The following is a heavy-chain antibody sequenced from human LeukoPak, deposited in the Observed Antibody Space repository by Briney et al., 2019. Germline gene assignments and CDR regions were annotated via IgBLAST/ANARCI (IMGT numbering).Heavy chain of an antibody. CDR1: GGTFSSYA. V-gene: IGHV1-69*05. D-gene: IGHD3-22*01. J-gene: IGHJ4*02. Sequence: SVKVSCKASGGTFSSYAISWVRQAPGQGPEWMGGIIPIFGTANYAQRFQGRVTITTDESTSTAYMELSSLRSEDTAVYYCALTYYYDSSGSYPFDYWGQGTLVTVSS. CDR3: ALTYYYDSSGSYPFDY. CDR2: IIPIFGTA.